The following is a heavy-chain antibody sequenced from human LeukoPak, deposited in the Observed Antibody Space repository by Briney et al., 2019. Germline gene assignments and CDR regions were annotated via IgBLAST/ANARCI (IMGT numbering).Heavy chain of an antibody. CDR1: GGTFSSYA. V-gene: IGHV1-69*05. CDR3: ARDYYDSSGYYPYYFDY. Sequence: ASVKVSCKASGGTFSSYAISWVRQAPGQGLEWMGRIIPIFGTANYAQKFQGRVTITKDESTSTAYMELSSLRSEDTAVYYCARDYYDSSGYYPYYFDYWGQGTLVTVSS. J-gene: IGHJ4*02. CDR2: IIPIFGTA. D-gene: IGHD3-22*01.